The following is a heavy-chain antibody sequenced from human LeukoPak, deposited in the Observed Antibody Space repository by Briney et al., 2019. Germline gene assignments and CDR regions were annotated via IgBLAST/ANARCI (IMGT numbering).Heavy chain of an antibody. CDR3: ARYYFDSSGRYFDY. D-gene: IGHD3-22*01. Sequence: GGSLRLSCAASGFTFSSYAMSWVRQAPGKGLEWVSAISGSGGSTYYADSVKGRFTISRDNSKNTLYLQMNSLSAADTAVYFCARYYFDSSGRYFDYWGQGTLVTVSS. J-gene: IGHJ4*02. V-gene: IGHV3-23*01. CDR1: GFTFSSYA. CDR2: ISGSGGST.